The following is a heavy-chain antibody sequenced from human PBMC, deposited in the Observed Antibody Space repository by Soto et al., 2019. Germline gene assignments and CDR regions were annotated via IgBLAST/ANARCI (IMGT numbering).Heavy chain of an antibody. V-gene: IGHV3-21*01. CDR3: ARALLLGSPHAFDI. D-gene: IGHD3-22*01. CDR2: ISSSSSYI. J-gene: IGHJ3*02. CDR1: GFTFSTYS. Sequence: PGGSLRLSCAASGFTFSTYSMNWVRQAPGKGLEWVSSISSSSSYIYYADSVKGRFTISRDNAENSLFLQMNSLRAEDTAVCYCARALLLGSPHAFDIWGQGTMVTVSS.